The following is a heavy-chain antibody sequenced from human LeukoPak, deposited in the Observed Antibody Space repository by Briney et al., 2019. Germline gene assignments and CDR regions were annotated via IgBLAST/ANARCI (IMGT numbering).Heavy chain of an antibody. CDR3: ARESRYGHWFDP. CDR2: IYYSGST. CDR1: GGSISSYY. V-gene: IGHV4-59*01. D-gene: IGHD1-14*01. Sequence: SGTLSLTCTVSGGSISSYYWSWIRQPPGKGLEWIGYIYYSGSTNYNPSLKSRVTISVDTSKNQFSLKLSSVTAADTAVYYCARESRYGHWFDPWGQGTLVTVSS. J-gene: IGHJ5*02.